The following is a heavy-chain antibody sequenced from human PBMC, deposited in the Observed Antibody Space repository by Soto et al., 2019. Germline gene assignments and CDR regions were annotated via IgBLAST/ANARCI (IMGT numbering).Heavy chain of an antibody. CDR3: AIDYYRFNSGYGFSMDV. CDR1: GFTFSSYA. CDR2: ISYDGSNK. V-gene: IGHV3-30-3*01. J-gene: IGHJ6*02. Sequence: QVQLVESGGGVVQPGRSLRLSCAASGFTFSSYAMHWVRQAPGTGLEWVAVISYDGSNKYYADSVKGRFTISRDNSKNKLYLQMNSLRAEDTAVYYCAIDYYRFNSGYGFSMDVWGQGTTVTVSS. D-gene: IGHD5-12*01.